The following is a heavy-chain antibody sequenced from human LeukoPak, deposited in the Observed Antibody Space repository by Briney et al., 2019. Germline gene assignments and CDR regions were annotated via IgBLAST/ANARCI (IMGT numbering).Heavy chain of an antibody. CDR1: GYSISNGYY. Sequence: SETLSLTCAVYGYSISNGYYWVWIRQPPGRGLEWIGSLYHSDSAYYNTSLRSRVSMSVDTSKNQFSLTLSFVTAADRAVYYCARQHDSYYYYYRDVWGSRTTVTVSS. J-gene: IGHJ6*03. CDR3: ARQHDSYYYYYRDV. V-gene: IGHV4-38-2*01. CDR2: LYHSDSA.